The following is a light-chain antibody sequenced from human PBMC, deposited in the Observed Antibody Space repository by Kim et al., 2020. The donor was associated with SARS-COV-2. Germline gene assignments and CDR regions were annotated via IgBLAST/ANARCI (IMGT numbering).Light chain of an antibody. J-gene: IGKJ1*01. Sequence: EIVLTQSPATLSLSPGERATLSCRASQSVSSYLAWYQQKPGQAPRLLIYDASNRATGIPARFSGSGSGTDFTLTISSLEPEDFAVYYWQQRSNWPLRTFGQGTKVDIK. V-gene: IGKV3-11*01. CDR2: DAS. CDR3: QQRSNWPLRT. CDR1: QSVSSY.